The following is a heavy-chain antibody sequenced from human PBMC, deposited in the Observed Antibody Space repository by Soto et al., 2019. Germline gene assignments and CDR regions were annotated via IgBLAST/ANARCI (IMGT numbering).Heavy chain of an antibody. CDR3: ARGRRRESCWGGDCYYFDV. Sequence: QITLKESGPTLVKPTQTRKLTCTFSGFSFSDGAVGVGWFRQSPGKAPEWLAIYYWDEDEWHSPSLRTRLSISYEAARSQVVLSMVDMDPQDTATYCCARGRRRESCWGGDCYYFDVWGQG. V-gene: IGHV2-5*02. J-gene: IGHJ4*02. CDR1: GFSFSDGAVG. D-gene: IGHD2-21*01. CDR2: YYWDEDE.